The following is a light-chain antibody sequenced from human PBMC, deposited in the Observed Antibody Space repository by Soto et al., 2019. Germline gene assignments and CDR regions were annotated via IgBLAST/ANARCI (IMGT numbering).Light chain of an antibody. CDR3: QQYNNWPPFT. V-gene: IGKV3-15*01. Sequence: EIVMTQSPGTLSVSPGERATLSCRASQSVSSSYLAWYQQKPGQAPRLLIYGASTRATGIPARFSGSGSGTEFTLTISSLQSEDFAVYYCQQYNNWPPFTFGQGTRLEI. CDR2: GAS. J-gene: IGKJ5*01. CDR1: QSVSSSY.